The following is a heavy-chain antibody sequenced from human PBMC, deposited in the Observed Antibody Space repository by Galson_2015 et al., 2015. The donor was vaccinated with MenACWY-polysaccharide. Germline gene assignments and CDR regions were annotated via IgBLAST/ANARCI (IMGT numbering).Heavy chain of an antibody. CDR1: GFTFSSYG. CDR3: AREGQQLVSDY. J-gene: IGHJ4*02. D-gene: IGHD6-13*01. V-gene: IGHV3-33*01. CDR2: IWYDGSNK. Sequence: LRLSCAASGFTFSSYGMHWVRQAPGKGLEWVAVIWYDGSNKYYADSVKGRFTISRDNSKNTLYLQMNSLRAEDTAVYYCAREGQQLVSDYWGQGTLVTVSS.